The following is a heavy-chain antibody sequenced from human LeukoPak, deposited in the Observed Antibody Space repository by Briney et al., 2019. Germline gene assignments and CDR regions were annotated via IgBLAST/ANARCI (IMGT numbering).Heavy chain of an antibody. CDR1: GYTFTSYA. V-gene: IGHV1-3*01. CDR2: INAGNGNT. Sequence: ASVKVSCKASGYTFTSYAMHWVRQAPGQRLEWMGWINAGNGNTKYSQKFQGRVTITRDTSASTAYMELSSLRSEDTAVYYCATGLVSPPADDAFDIWGQGTMVTVSS. J-gene: IGHJ3*02. CDR3: ATGLVSPPADDAFDI. D-gene: IGHD3-10*01.